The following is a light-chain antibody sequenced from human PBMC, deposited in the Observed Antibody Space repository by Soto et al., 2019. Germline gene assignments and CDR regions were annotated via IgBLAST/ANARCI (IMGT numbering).Light chain of an antibody. CDR3: QHYNSYSEA. V-gene: IGKV1-5*03. Sequence: DIQMTQSPSTLSGSVGDRVTITCRASQTISSWLAWYQQKPGKAPKLLIYKASTLKSGVPSRFSGGGSGTEFTLNISSLQPDDFATYYCQHYNSYSEAFGQGTKVELK. CDR1: QTISSW. J-gene: IGKJ1*01. CDR2: KAS.